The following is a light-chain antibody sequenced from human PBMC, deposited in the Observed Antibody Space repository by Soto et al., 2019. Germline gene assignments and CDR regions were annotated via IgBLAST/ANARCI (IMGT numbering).Light chain of an antibody. V-gene: IGLV1-36*01. Sequence: QSVLTQPPSVSAAPRQRVTISCSGSSSNIGNNAVNWYQQVPGRAPKLLIYFDDRVPSGISDRFSGSKSGTSASLAISGLQSEDEADYYCAAWDDSLNGPVFGGGTKLTVL. CDR2: FDD. CDR3: AAWDDSLNGPV. CDR1: SSNIGNNA. J-gene: IGLJ3*02.